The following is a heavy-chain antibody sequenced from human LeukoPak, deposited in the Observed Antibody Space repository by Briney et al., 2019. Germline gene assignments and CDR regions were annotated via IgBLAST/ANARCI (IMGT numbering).Heavy chain of an antibody. CDR1: GGSISSGSYY. CDR3: ARHYARGYSYGSYYFDY. CDR2: IYSSGST. V-gene: IGHV4-61*02. Sequence: PSQTLSLTCTVSGGSISSGSYYWSWIRQPAGKGLEWIGRIYSSGSTNYNPSLKSRVTISVDTSKNQFSLKLSSVTAADTAVYYCARHYARGYSYGSYYFDYWGQGTLVTVSS. J-gene: IGHJ4*02. D-gene: IGHD5-18*01.